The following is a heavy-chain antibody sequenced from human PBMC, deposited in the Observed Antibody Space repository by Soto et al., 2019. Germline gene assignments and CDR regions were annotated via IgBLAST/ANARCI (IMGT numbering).Heavy chain of an antibody. Sequence: QVQLVESGGGVVQPGRSLRLSCAASGFTFSSYAMHWVRQAPGKGLEWVAVISYDGSNKYYADSVKGRFTISRDNSKNTLYLHMNSLRPEDTAVYYCARHKRDLRFLEWSYYFDYWGQGTLGTVSS. CDR1: GFTFSSYA. D-gene: IGHD3-3*01. CDR2: ISYDGSNK. V-gene: IGHV3-30-3*01. J-gene: IGHJ4*02. CDR3: ARHKRDLRFLEWSYYFDY.